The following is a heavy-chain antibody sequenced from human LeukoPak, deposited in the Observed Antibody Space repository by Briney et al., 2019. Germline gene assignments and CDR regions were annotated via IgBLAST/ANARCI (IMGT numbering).Heavy chain of an antibody. CDR2: TSSDLNVK. CDR3: ASEGYYGSGSPPSLYFDY. D-gene: IGHD3-10*01. CDR1: GFTFRNYV. Sequence: PGGSLRLSCAASGFTFRNYVIHRVRQAPGKGLEWVAVTSSDLNVKLYADSVKGRFTISRDNSRSTLYLQMNSLRPEDTAIYYCASEGYYGSGSPPSLYFDYWGQGTLVTVSP. V-gene: IGHV3-30-3*01. J-gene: IGHJ4*02.